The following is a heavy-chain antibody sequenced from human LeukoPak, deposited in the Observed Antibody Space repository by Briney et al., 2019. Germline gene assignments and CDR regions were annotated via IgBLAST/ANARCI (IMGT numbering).Heavy chain of an antibody. D-gene: IGHD6-19*01. Sequence: SVKVSCKASGGTFSSYAISWVRRAPGQGLEWMGRIIPIFGTANYAQKFQGRVTITTDESTSTAYMELSSLRSEDTAVYYCARTPMYSSGWYCYFDYWGQGTLVTVSS. CDR1: GGTFSSYA. CDR3: ARTPMYSSGWYCYFDY. V-gene: IGHV1-69*05. J-gene: IGHJ4*02. CDR2: IIPIFGTA.